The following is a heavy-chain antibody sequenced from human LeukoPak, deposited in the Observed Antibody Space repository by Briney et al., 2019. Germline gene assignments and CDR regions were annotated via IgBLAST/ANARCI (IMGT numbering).Heavy chain of an antibody. Sequence: ASVKVSCKASGNTFTGYYMHWVRQAPGQGLEWMGWINPNSGGTNYAQKFQGRVTMTRDTSISTAYMELSRLRSDDTAVYYCARVEVGDYVWGSYRLWGQGTLVTVSS. CDR2: INPNSGGT. CDR1: GNTFTGYY. D-gene: IGHD3-16*02. V-gene: IGHV1-2*02. J-gene: IGHJ4*02. CDR3: ARVEVGDYVWGSYRL.